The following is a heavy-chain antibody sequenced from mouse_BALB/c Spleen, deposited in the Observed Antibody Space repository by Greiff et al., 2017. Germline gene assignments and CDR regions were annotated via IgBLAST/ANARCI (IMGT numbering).Heavy chain of an antibody. V-gene: IGHV1-69*02. CDR1: GYTFTSYW. CDR2: IYPSDSYT. Sequence: VQLQQPGAELVRPGASVKLSCKASGYTFTSYWINWVKQRPGQGLEWIGNIYPSDSYTNYNQKFKDKATLTVDKSSSTAYMQLSSPTSEDSAVYYCTRQYGSAWFAYWGQGTLVTVSA. J-gene: IGHJ3*01. CDR3: TRQYGSAWFAY. D-gene: IGHD1-2*01.